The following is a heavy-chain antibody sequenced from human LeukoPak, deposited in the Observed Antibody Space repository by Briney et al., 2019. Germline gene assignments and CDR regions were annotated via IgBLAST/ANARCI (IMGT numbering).Heavy chain of an antibody. Sequence: GGSLRLSCAASGFTVNSHYMSWVRQAPGKGLEWVSIIYDGGTTSYEDSVEGRFTISRDNSNNILYLQMSSLRAEDTAVYYCATVAGGTYHFDLWGQGALVTVSS. CDR2: IYDGGTT. CDR1: GFTVNSHY. CDR3: ATVAGGTYHFDL. V-gene: IGHV3-53*01. D-gene: IGHD1-26*01. J-gene: IGHJ4*02.